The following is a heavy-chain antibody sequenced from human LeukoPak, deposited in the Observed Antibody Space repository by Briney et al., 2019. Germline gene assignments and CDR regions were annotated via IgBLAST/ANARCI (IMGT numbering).Heavy chain of an antibody. V-gene: IGHV1-8*01. D-gene: IGHD6-19*01. CDR2: VNPNSGNT. CDR1: GYTFTSYD. CDR3: ARSWWGGWYNYWYFYL. Sequence: ASVKVSCKASGYTFTSYDINWVRQATGQGLEWMGWVNPNSGNTGYAQKFQGRVTMTRNTSISTAYMELSSLRSEDTAVYYCARSWWGGWYNYWYFYLWGRGTLVTVSS. J-gene: IGHJ2*01.